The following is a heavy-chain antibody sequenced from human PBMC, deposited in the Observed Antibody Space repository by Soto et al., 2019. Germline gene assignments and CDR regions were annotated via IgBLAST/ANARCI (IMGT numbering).Heavy chain of an antibody. J-gene: IGHJ4*02. CDR1: GYTFTSYG. D-gene: IGHD2-15*01. V-gene: IGHV1-18*01. CDR2: ISAYNGDT. Sequence: QVQLVQSGGEVKKPGASVKVSCKASGYTFTSYGISWVRQAPGQGLEWMGWISAYNGDTDHAQKLQGRVTMTTDTXXXXAYMELRXLRSDDTAVYYCARVDDIVVVAADYWGQGTLVTVSS. CDR3: ARVDDIVVVAADY.